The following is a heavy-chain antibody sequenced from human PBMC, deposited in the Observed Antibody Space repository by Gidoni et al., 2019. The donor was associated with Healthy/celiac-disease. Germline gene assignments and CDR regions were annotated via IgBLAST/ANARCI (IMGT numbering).Heavy chain of an antibody. CDR2: IIGSVGST. J-gene: IGHJ4*02. V-gene: IGHV3-23*01. Sequence: EVQLLESGGGLVQPGGSRRLSCAASGFTFSSYAMSWVRQAPGKGLEWVSAIIGSVGSTYYADSVKGRFTISRDNSKNTLYLQMNSLRAEDTAVYYCAKLPDIVVAVNYWGQGTLVTVSS. CDR3: AKLPDIVVAVNY. CDR1: GFTFSSYA. D-gene: IGHD2-15*01.